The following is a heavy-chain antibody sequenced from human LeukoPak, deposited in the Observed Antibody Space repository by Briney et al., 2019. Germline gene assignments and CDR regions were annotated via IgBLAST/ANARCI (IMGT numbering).Heavy chain of an antibody. Sequence: ASVKVSCKASGGTFSSYAISWVRQAPGQGLEWMGIINPSGGSTSYAQKFQGRVTMTRDTSTSTVYMELSSLRSEDTAVYYCARDLLPRRVNFDYWGQGTLVTVSS. V-gene: IGHV1-46*01. CDR3: ARDLLPRRVNFDY. J-gene: IGHJ4*02. D-gene: IGHD2-21*01. CDR1: GGTFSSYA. CDR2: INPSGGST.